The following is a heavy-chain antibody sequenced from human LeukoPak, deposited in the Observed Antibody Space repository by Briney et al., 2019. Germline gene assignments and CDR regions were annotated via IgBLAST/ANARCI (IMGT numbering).Heavy chain of an antibody. J-gene: IGHJ4*02. V-gene: IGHV4-38-2*02. D-gene: IGHD2-2*01. CDR3: AREEYQLLPYYFDY. CDR1: GYSLSSGYY. CDR2: IYHSGST. Sequence: SETLSLTCTVSGYSLSSGYYWGWIRQPPGKGLEWIGSIYHSGSTYYNPSLKSRVTISVDTSKNQFSLKLSSVTAADTAVYYCAREEYQLLPYYFDYWGQGTLVTVSS.